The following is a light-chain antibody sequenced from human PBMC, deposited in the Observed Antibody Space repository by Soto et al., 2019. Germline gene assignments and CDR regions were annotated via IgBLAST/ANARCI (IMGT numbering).Light chain of an antibody. CDR1: QSVFYSSSNKNY. V-gene: IGKV4-1*01. J-gene: IGKJ5*01. CDR2: WAS. Sequence: DIVMTQSPDSLAVSLGERATINCKSSQSVFYSSSNKNYLAWYQQKPGQPPKLLIHWASTREDGVPDRFSGRGSGTDFTLTISSRQADDVAVYYCQQYYSSPITFGQGTRLEIK. CDR3: QQYYSSPIT.